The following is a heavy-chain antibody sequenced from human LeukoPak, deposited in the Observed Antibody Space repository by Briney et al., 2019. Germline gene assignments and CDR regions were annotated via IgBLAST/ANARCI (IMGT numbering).Heavy chain of an antibody. Sequence: GGSLRLPCAASGFTITSDYMSWVRQAPGKGLEWVSVIYSGGNRFYAGSVKGRFTISRHNSNNTLYLQMNSLSAEDTAIYYCARDHEFLQWPLTRRSYAIDVWGQGTTVTVS. J-gene: IGHJ6*02. CDR3: ARDHEFLQWPLTRRSYAIDV. CDR2: IYSGGNR. D-gene: IGHD3-3*01. V-gene: IGHV3-53*04. CDR1: GFTITSDY.